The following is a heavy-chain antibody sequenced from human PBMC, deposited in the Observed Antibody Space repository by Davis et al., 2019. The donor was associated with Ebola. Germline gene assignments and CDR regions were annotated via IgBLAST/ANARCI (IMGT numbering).Heavy chain of an antibody. V-gene: IGHV3-23*01. CDR2: ISGSGGST. CDR3: AKGGVLLWFGITLALDY. Sequence: GESLKISCAASGFTFSSYAMSWVRQAPGKGLEWVSAISGSGGSTYYADSVKGRFTISRDNSKNTLYLQMNSLRAEDTAVYYCAKGGVLLWFGITLALDYWGQGTLVTVSS. CDR1: GFTFSSYA. J-gene: IGHJ4*02. D-gene: IGHD3-10*01.